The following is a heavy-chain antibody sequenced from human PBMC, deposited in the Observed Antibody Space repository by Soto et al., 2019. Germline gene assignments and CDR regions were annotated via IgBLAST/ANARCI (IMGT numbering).Heavy chain of an antibody. CDR3: ARXDTSGYELAGYYYGMDV. V-gene: IGHV5-10-1*01. CDR1: GYSFTIYW. D-gene: IGHD5-12*01. CDR2: IDPSDSYT. J-gene: IGHJ6*02. Sequence: PGESLKISCKGSGYSFTIYWISWVRQMPGKGLEWMGRIDPSDSYTNYSPSFQGHVTISADKSISTAYLQWSSLKASDTAMYYCARXDTSGYELAGYYYGMDVWGQGTTVTVSS.